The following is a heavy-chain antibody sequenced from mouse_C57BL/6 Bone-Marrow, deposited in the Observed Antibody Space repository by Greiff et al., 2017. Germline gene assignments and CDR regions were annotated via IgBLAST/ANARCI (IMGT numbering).Heavy chain of an antibody. CDR1: GYIFTEYT. CDR2: FYPGSGSI. D-gene: IGHD2-4*01. Sequence: VQLKQSGAELVKPGASVKLSCKASGYIFTEYTIHWVKQRSGQGLEWIGWFYPGSGSIKYNERFKDKATLTADKSSNTVYMELSRFTSEDSAVYFCARHERYYDYEGYFDYWGQGTTLTVSS. J-gene: IGHJ2*01. CDR3: ARHERYYDYEGYFDY. V-gene: IGHV1-62-2*01.